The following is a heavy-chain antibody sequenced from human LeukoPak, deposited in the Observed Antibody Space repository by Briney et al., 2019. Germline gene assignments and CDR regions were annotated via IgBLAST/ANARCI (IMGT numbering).Heavy chain of an antibody. CDR1: GFSLSTSGVG. V-gene: IGHV2-5*02. CDR2: IYWDDDK. J-gene: IGHJ5*02. CDR3: AHSAYYYGSGSLNWFDP. Sequence: SGPTLVNPTQTLTLTCTFSGFSLSTSGVGVGWIRQPPGKALEWPALIYWDDDKRYSPSLKSRLTITKDTSKNQVVLTMTNMDPVDTATYYCAHSAYYYGSGSLNWFDPWGQGTLVTVSS. D-gene: IGHD3-10*01.